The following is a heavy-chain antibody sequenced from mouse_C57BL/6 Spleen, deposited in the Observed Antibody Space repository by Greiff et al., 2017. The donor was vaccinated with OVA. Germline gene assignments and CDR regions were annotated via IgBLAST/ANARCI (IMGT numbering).Heavy chain of an antibody. Sequence: QVQLQQPGAELVKPGASVKLSCKASGYTFTSYWLHWVKQRPGQGLEWIGMIHPNSGSTNYNEKFKSKATLTVATSSSTAYLQLRSLTSEDSAVYYCARDYGSSYWYFDDWGTGTTVTVSS. CDR3: ARDYGSSYWYFDD. CDR2: IHPNSGST. J-gene: IGHJ1*03. V-gene: IGHV1-64*01. CDR1: GYTFTSYW. D-gene: IGHD1-1*01.